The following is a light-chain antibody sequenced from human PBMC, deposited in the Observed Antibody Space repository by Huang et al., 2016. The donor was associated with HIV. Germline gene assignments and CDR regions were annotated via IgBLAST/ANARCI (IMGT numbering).Light chain of an antibody. CDR3: QQSYSTLSFT. CDR2: APS. V-gene: IGKV1-39*01. CDR1: QSIKNY. J-gene: IGKJ3*01. Sequence: DIQMTQSPSSLSASVGDSVIITCRASQSIKNYLNWYQQKPGKAPKLLIYAPSTLRSGVPSRFTGSGSETDFTLTISSRQPEDFATYYCQQSYSTLSFTFGPGTKVEIK.